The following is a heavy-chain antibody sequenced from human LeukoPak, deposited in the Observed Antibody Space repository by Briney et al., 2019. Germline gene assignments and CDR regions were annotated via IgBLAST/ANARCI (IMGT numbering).Heavy chain of an antibody. CDR3: ARINNQSKYRNTFDY. CDR1: GFTFSSYAM. V-gene: IGHV4-4*02. J-gene: IGHJ4*02. Sequence: PGGSLRLSCAASGFTFSSYAMSWVRQAPGKGLEWIGEIYHSGSTNYNPSLKSRVTISVDKSKNQFSLKLSSVTAADTAVYYCARINNQSKYRNTFDYWGQGTLVTVSS. CDR2: IYHSGST. D-gene: IGHD2/OR15-2a*01.